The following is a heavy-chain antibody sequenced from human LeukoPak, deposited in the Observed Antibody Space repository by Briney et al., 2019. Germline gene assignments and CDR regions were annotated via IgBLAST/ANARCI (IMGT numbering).Heavy chain of an antibody. CDR1: GGSISSRGYY. CDR2: SFYAGNT. Sequence: SETLFLTCTVPGGSISSRGYYWGWVSQPPGKGLEWIGTSFYAGNTYYNPCLKSRVTMSVDTSKNQFSLKLTSVTPADTAVYYCARDSIPLAFDVWGQGTMVAVSS. CDR3: ARDSIPLAFDV. V-gene: IGHV4-39*02. D-gene: IGHD3-3*02. J-gene: IGHJ3*01.